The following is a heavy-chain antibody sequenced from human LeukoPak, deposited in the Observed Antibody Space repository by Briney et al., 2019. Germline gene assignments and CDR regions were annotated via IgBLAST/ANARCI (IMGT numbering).Heavy chain of an antibody. CDR2: INWNGGST. J-gene: IGHJ3*02. D-gene: IGHD1-26*01. CDR3: ARAVGATFRDAFDI. Sequence: GGSLRLSCAASGFTFDDYGMSWVRQAPGKGLEWVSGINWNGGSTGYADSVKGRFTISRDNAKNSLYLQMNSLRAEDTALYYCARAVGATFRDAFDIWGQGTMVTVSS. V-gene: IGHV3-20*04. CDR1: GFTFDDYG.